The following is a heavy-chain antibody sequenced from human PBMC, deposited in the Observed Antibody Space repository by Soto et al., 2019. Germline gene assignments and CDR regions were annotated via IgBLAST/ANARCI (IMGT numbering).Heavy chain of an antibody. CDR3: ATLRSRWNIDY. J-gene: IGHJ4*02. D-gene: IGHD1-1*01. CDR1: CGSISTDDHY. V-gene: IGHV4-30-4*01. CDR2: VYYSGTT. Sequence: PSETLSLTCTVSCGSISTDDHYWGWIRQSPGKGLEWIGYVYYSGTTHYNPSLKSRLFISLDTSKNHFSLQLTSVTAADTAVYYCATLRSRWNIDYWGQGTLVTVSS.